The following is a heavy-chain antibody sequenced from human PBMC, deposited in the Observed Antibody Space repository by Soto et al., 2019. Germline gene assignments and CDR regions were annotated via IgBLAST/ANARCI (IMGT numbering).Heavy chain of an antibody. J-gene: IGHJ4*02. CDR3: ARGALTTLLTSGWDS. V-gene: IGHV4-31*03. CDR2: IYYGGST. Sequence: QVQLQESGPGLVKPSQALSLSCTVSGDSITTGGFYLSWIRPHPGKGLEWNGSIYYGGSTYYNPSLQSRLNMSIDASQNQFSLKLTSVTAADTAVYFCARGALTTLLTSGWDSWGQGTLVSVSS. D-gene: IGHD3-9*01. CDR1: GDSITTGGFY.